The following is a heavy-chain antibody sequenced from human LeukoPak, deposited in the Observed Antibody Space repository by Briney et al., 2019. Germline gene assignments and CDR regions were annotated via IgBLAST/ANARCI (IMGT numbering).Heavy chain of an antibody. Sequence: SETLSLTCAVSGGSISSSNWWSWVRQPPGKGLEWIGEIYHSGSTNYNPSLKSRVTISVDKSKNQFSLKLSSVTAADTAVYYCARVGRYFCGSWYVDYWGQGTLVTVSS. CDR1: GGSISSSNW. V-gene: IGHV4-4*02. J-gene: IGHJ4*02. CDR2: IYHSGST. CDR3: ARVGRYFCGSWYVDY. D-gene: IGHD6-13*01.